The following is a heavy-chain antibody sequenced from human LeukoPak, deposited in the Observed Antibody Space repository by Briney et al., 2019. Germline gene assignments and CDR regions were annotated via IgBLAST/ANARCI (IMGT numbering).Heavy chain of an antibody. CDR1: GFTFSSHG. CDR3: AKSATTVTSNFEY. V-gene: IGHV3-23*01. J-gene: IGHJ4*02. D-gene: IGHD4-17*01. Sequence: PGGSLRLSCAASGFTFSSHGMSWVRQAPGKGLEWASGISGSGGGTFYADSVRGRFTISRDNSKNTVFLQMNSLRAEDTAVYYCAKSATTVTSNFEYWGQGTLVTVSS. CDR2: ISGSGGGT.